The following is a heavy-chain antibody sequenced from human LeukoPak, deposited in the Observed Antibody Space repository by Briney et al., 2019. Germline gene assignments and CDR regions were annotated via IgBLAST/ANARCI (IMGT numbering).Heavy chain of an antibody. J-gene: IGHJ4*02. CDR3: ASFSAGAETGFDY. V-gene: IGHV3-21*01. CDR1: GFTFSNYC. CDR2: VSSSSSFI. D-gene: IGHD1-26*01. Sequence: GGSLRLSCAASGFTFSNYCMNWVRQAPGKGLEWVSSVSSSSSFIYYADSVKGRFAISRDNAKNSLYMQMNSLRAEDTAVYYCASFSAGAETGFDYWGQGTLVTVSS.